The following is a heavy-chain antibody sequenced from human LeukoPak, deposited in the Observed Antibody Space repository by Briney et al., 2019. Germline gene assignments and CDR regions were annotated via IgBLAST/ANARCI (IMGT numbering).Heavy chain of an antibody. J-gene: IGHJ4*02. CDR1: GYTFTGYH. CDR2: INPNSGGT. V-gene: IGHV1-2*02. D-gene: IGHD3-10*01. Sequence: ASVKVSCKASGYTFTGYHMHWVRQAPGQRLEWMGWINPNSGGTNYAQKFQGRVTMTRDTSISTAYMELSRLRSDDTAVYYCAKSPPPLYGSGSYLDYWGQGTLVTVSS. CDR3: AKSPPPLYGSGSYLDY.